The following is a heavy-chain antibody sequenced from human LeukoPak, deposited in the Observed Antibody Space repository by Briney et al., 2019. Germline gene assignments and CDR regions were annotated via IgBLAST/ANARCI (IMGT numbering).Heavy chain of an antibody. Sequence: ASVKVSRKASGYTFTTYGLSWVRQAPGQGLEWMGWISVYNGNTNYAQKFQGRVTMTRDTSISTAYMELSRLRSDDTAVYYCAREDNYYGSGSPDYWGQGTLVTVSS. CDR2: ISVYNGNT. D-gene: IGHD3-10*01. J-gene: IGHJ4*02. CDR1: GYTFTTYG. CDR3: AREDNYYGSGSPDY. V-gene: IGHV1-18*01.